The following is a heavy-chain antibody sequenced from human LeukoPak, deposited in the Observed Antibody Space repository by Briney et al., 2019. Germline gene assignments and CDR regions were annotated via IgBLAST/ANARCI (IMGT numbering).Heavy chain of an antibody. CDR2: IIPIFGTA. V-gene: IGHV1-69*13. CDR3: ARDPPYGDYSFDY. Sequence: SVKVSCKASGGTFSSYAISWVQQAPGQGLEWMGGIIPIFGTANYAQKFQGRVTITADESTSTAYMELSSLRSEDTAVYYCARDPPYGDYSFDYWGQGTLVTVSS. J-gene: IGHJ4*02. CDR1: GGTFSSYA. D-gene: IGHD4-17*01.